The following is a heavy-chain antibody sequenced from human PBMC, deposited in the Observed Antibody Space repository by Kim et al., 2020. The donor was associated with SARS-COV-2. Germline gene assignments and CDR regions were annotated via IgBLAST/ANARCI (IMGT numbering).Heavy chain of an antibody. CDR3: ARDRPRYGSGSMGAFDY. V-gene: IGHV3-48*01. J-gene: IGHJ4*02. Sequence: VKGRFTISRDNAKNTLFLQRDSLRAEDTAVYYCARDRPRYGSGSMGAFDYWGQGTLVTVSS. D-gene: IGHD3-10*01.